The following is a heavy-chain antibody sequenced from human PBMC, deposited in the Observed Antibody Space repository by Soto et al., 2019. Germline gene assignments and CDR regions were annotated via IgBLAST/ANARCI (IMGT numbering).Heavy chain of an antibody. V-gene: IGHV4-39*01. J-gene: IGHJ3*02. CDR1: GGSISSSSYY. CDR2: IYYSGST. CDR3: ARRREGIAVAHEDAFDI. Sequence: SETLSLTCTVSGGSISSSSYYWGWIRQPPGKGLEWIGSIYYSGSTYYNPSLKSRVTISVGTSKNQFSLKLSSVTAADTAVYYCARRREGIAVAHEDAFDIWGQGTMVTVSS. D-gene: IGHD6-19*01.